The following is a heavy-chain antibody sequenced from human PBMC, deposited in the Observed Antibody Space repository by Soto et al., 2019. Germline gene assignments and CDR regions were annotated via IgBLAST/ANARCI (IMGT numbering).Heavy chain of an antibody. D-gene: IGHD2-15*01. CDR3: ARSIGYCSGGSCKSFDY. J-gene: IGHJ4*02. V-gene: IGHV1-69*13. Sequence: SVKVSCKASGGTFSSYAISWVRQAPGQGLEWMGGIIPIFGTANYAQKFQGRVTITADESTSTAYMELSSLRSEDTAVYYCARSIGYCSGGSCKSFDYWGQGTLVTVSS. CDR2: IIPIFGTA. CDR1: GGTFSSYA.